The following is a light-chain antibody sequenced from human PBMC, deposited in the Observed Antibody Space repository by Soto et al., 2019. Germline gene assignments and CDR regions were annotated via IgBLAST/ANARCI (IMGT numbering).Light chain of an antibody. V-gene: IGKV2D-29*01. CDR2: GAS. CDR1: QSLLYSDGKTY. J-gene: IGKJ4*01. Sequence: IVLTQTPLSLSVTPGQPASISCKSAQSLLYSDGKTYLYWYLQKPGPPPQPLIYGASNRFSGVPDRFSGSGSGTDFTLKISRVEAEDVGVYFCMQSISRLTFGGGTKVDIK. CDR3: MQSISRLT.